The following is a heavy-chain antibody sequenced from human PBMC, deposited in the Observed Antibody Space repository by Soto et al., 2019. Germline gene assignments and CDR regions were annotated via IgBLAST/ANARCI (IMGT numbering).Heavy chain of an antibody. CDR3: ARGPKRYYDSSGYFLFDY. J-gene: IGHJ4*02. CDR2: IIPIFGTA. CDR1: GGTFSSYA. V-gene: IGHV1-69*01. Sequence: QVQLVQSGAEVKKPGSSVKVSCKASGGTFSSYAISWVRQAPGQGLEWMGGIIPIFGTANYAQKFQGRVMITADESTSTAYMELSSLRSEDTAVYYCARGPKRYYDSSGYFLFDYWGQGTLVTVSS. D-gene: IGHD3-22*01.